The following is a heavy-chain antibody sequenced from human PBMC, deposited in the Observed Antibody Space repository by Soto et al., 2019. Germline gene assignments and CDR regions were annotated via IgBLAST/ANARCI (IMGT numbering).Heavy chain of an antibody. CDR2: ISAYNGNT. Sequence: GASVKVSCKASGYTFTSYGISWVRQAPGQGLEWMGWISAYNGNTNYAQKLQGRVTMTTDTSTSTAYMELRSLRSDDTAVYYCAGVSFPDDSSGYYFDYWGRGPLVTVSS. CDR1: GYTFTSYG. V-gene: IGHV1-18*01. J-gene: IGHJ4*02. D-gene: IGHD3-22*01. CDR3: AGVSFPDDSSGYYFDY.